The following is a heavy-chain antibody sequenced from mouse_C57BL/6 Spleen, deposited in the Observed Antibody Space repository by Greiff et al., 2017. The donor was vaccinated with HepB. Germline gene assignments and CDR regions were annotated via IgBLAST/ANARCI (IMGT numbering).Heavy chain of an antibody. J-gene: IGHJ1*03. V-gene: IGHV1-26*01. CDR2: INPNNGGT. CDR1: GYTFTDYY. Sequence: VQLQQSGPELVKPGASVKISCKASGYTFTDYYMNWVKQSHGKSLEWIGDINPNNGGTSYNQKFKGKATLTVDKSSSTAYMELRSLTSEDSAVYYCARDLFGDWYFDVWGTGTTVTVSS. CDR3: ARDLFGDWYFDV. D-gene: IGHD6-1*01.